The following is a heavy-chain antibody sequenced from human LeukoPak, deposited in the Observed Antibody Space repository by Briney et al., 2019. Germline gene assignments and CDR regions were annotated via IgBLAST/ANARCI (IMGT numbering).Heavy chain of an antibody. Sequence: GGSLRLSCAASGFTVSSNYMSWVRQAPGKGLEWVSVIYSGGSTYYADSVKGRFTISRDNSKTKLYLQMNSLRGEDTAVYYCARHSGVYYYGMDVWGQGTVVTVSS. CDR2: IYSGGST. J-gene: IGHJ6*02. D-gene: IGHD2-15*01. V-gene: IGHV3-53*01. CDR1: GFTVSSNY. CDR3: ARHSGVYYYGMDV.